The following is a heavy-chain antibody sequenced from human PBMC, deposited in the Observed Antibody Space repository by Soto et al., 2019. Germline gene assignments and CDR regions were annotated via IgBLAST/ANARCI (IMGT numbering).Heavy chain of an antibody. CDR2: IYYSGST. D-gene: IGHD3-22*01. Sequence: QVQLQESGPGLVKPSETLSLTCTVSGGSVSSGSYYWSWIRQPPGKGLEWIGYIYYSGSTNYNPSLKSRVTISVDTSKNQFSLKLSSVTAADTAVYYCARVSGYYDDSRPQYKYFDYWGQGTLVTVSS. V-gene: IGHV4-61*01. J-gene: IGHJ4*02. CDR3: ARVSGYYDDSRPQYKYFDY. CDR1: GGSVSSGSYY.